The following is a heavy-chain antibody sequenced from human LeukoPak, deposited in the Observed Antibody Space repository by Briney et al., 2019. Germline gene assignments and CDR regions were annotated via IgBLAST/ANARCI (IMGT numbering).Heavy chain of an antibody. D-gene: IGHD6-19*01. Sequence: RASETLSLTCTVSGGSISSYYWSWIRQPPGKGLEWIGYIYYSGSTNYNPSLKSRVTISVDTSKNQFSLKLSSVTAADTAVYYCARDKGIAVVNYFDYWGQGTLVTVSS. J-gene: IGHJ4*02. CDR3: ARDKGIAVVNYFDY. CDR1: GGSISSYY. V-gene: IGHV4-59*12. CDR2: IYYSGST.